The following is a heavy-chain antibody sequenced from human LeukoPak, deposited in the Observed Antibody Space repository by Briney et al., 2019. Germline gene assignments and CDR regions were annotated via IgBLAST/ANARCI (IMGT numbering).Heavy chain of an antibody. CDR2: IRYDRSNK. CDR1: GFTFSSYG. Sequence: GGSLRLSCAASGFTFSSYGMHWVRQAPGKGLEWVAFIRYDRSNKYYADSVKGRFTISRDNSKNTLYLQMNSLRAEDTAVYYCAMGYCSSTSCYMRGTDAFDIWGQGTMVTVSS. CDR3: AMGYCSSTSCYMRGTDAFDI. D-gene: IGHD2-2*02. V-gene: IGHV3-30*02. J-gene: IGHJ3*02.